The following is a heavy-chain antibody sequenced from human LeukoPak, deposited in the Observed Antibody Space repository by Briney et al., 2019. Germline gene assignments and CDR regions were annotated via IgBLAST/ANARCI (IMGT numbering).Heavy chain of an antibody. J-gene: IGHJ4*02. CDR1: GFTFSSYE. Sequence: PGGSLRLSCAASGFTFSSYEMNWVRQAPGKGLEWVAFIRYDGSNKYYADSVKGRFTISRDNAKNALYLQMNSLRAEDTAVYYCAKDLHYGSADYWGQGTLVTVSS. CDR2: IRYDGSNK. V-gene: IGHV3-30*02. CDR3: AKDLHYGSADY. D-gene: IGHD3-10*01.